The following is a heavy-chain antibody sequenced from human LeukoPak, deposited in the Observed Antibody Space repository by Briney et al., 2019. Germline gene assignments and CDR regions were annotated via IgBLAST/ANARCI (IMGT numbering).Heavy chain of an antibody. J-gene: IGHJ6*03. V-gene: IGHV3-48*03. CDR3: ARAPYGDYYYYYYMDV. CDR1: GFTFSSYE. CDR2: ISSSGSTI. Sequence: PGGSLRLSCAASGFTFSSYEMNWVRQAPGKGLEWVSYISSSGSTIYYADSAKGRFTISRDNAKNSLYLQMNSLRAEDTAVYYCARAPYGDYYYYYYMDVWGKGTTVTVSS. D-gene: IGHD4-17*01.